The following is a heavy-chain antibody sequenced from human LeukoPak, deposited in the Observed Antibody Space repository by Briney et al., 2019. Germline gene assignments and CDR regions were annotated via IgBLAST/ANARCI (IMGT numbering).Heavy chain of an antibody. D-gene: IGHD5-18*01. CDR1: GGSISTSSSYY. Sequence: SETLSLTCTVSGGSISTSSSYYCGWIRQPPGKGLEWIGSIYYTGDTYYNSSLKCRITISVDTSKNQFALKLTSVTAADTALYYCARLRGYTYGNPGYWGQGSLVTVSS. V-gene: IGHV4-39*01. CDR3: ARLRGYTYGNPGY. CDR2: IYYTGDT. J-gene: IGHJ4*02.